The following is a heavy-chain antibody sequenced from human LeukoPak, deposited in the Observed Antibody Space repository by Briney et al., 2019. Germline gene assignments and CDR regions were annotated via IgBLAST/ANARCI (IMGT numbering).Heavy chain of an antibody. CDR1: GFAFSNFA. CDR2: MSGSGYYT. CDR3: AKMEGQRLYDYCMDV. V-gene: IGHV3-23*01. Sequence: PGGSLRLSCAASGFAFSNFAMSWVRQAPGKGPEWVSAMSGSGYYTYYVESVKGRFTISRDNSKNTLYLHMNSLRADDTAVYYCAKMEGQRLYDYCMDVWGRGTTVTVSS. D-gene: IGHD3-3*01. J-gene: IGHJ6*03.